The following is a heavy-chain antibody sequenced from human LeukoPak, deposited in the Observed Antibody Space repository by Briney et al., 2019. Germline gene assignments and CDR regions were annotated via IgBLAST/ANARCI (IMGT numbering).Heavy chain of an antibody. CDR3: AKEGAYCGADCYSDYYFDL. CDR1: GFTFSSYA. D-gene: IGHD2-21*02. J-gene: IGHJ2*01. CDR2: ISGSGGST. V-gene: IGHV3-23*01. Sequence: GGSLRLSCAASGFTFSSYAMSWVRQAPGKGLEWVSVISGSGGSTYYTGSVKGRFAISRDKSKNTLYLQMISLRAEDTAVYYCAKEGAYCGADCYSDYYFDLWGRGTLVTVSS.